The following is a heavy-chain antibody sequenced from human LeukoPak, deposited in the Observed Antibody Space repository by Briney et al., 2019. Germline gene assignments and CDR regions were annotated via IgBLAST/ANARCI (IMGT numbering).Heavy chain of an antibody. CDR3: AKGYYGSGSYGWFDY. CDR1: GFTFSSEN. Sequence: GGSLNLSCVGFGFTFSSENMNWVRQAPGKGLEWVSTISGSGDRTYYADSVKGRFTISRDNSKNTLFLHMNSLRAEDTAVYSCAKGYYGSGSYGWFDYWGQGTLVTVSS. V-gene: IGHV3-23*01. CDR2: ISGSGDRT. J-gene: IGHJ4*02. D-gene: IGHD3-10*01.